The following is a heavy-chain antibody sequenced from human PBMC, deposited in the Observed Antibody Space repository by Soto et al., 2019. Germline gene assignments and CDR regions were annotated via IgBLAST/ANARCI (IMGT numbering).Heavy chain of an antibody. V-gene: IGHV4-59*08. CDR1: GGSISSYY. CDR3: ARRVVTAIAHYGMDV. J-gene: IGHJ6*02. CDR2: IYYSGST. Sequence: QVQLQESGPGLVKPSETLSLTCTVSGGSISSYYWSWIRQPPGKGLEWIGYIYYSGSTNYNPSLKSRVTISVDTSKNQFSLKLSSVTAAHTAVYYCARRVVTAIAHYGMDVWGQGTTVTVSS. D-gene: IGHD2-21*02.